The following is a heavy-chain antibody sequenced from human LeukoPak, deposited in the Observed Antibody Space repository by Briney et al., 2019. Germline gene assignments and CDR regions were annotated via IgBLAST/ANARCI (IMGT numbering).Heavy chain of an antibody. Sequence: GGSLRLSCAASGVALRGDAVTSVRQAPGKGLEWVSGMGVSGDTRYSAASVPGRRFTISRDTSKSTLYLQMYIVRPEHTAAYYWAKEQFLRYGNRNGYFFDHWGHGTLVTVSS. V-gene: IGHV3-23*01. J-gene: IGHJ4*01. D-gene: IGHD3-9*01. CDR3: AKEQFLRYGNRNGYFFDH. CDR1: GVALRGDA. CDR2: MGVSGDTR.